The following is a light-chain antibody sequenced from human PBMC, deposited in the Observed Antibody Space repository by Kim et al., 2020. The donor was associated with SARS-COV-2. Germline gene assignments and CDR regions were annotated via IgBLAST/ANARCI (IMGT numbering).Light chain of an antibody. CDR1: RSDVGAYNY. Sequence: QSALTQPRSVSGSPGQSITMSCIGTRSDVGAYNYVSWYQQHPGKAPKVVIYDVTNRPSGVPDRFSGSKSGNTASLTISGLQAEDEADYYCCSFAGNSVIFGGGTQLTVL. CDR2: DVT. V-gene: IGLV2-11*01. CDR3: CSFAGNSVI. J-gene: IGLJ2*01.